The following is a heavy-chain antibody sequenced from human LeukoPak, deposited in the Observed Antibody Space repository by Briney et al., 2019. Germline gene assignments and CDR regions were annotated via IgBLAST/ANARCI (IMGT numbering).Heavy chain of an antibody. CDR1: GGSISSYY. V-gene: IGHV4-4*07. Sequence: SETLSLTCTVSGGSISSYYWSWIRQPAGKGLEWIGRIYTSGSTNYNPSLKSRVTISVDTSKNQFSLKLSSVTAADTAVYYCARARYYYDSSGYYLDWGQGTLVTVSS. J-gene: IGHJ4*02. CDR3: ARARYYYDSSGYYLD. CDR2: IYTSGST. D-gene: IGHD3-22*01.